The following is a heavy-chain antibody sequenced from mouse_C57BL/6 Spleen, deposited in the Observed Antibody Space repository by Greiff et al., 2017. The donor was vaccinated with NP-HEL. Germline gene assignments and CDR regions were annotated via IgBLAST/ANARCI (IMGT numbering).Heavy chain of an antibody. Sequence: EVNLVESGGGLVKPGGSLKLSCAASGFTFSSYAMSWVRQTPEKRLEWVATISDGGSYTYYPDNVKGRFTISRDKAKNNLYLQMSHLKSEDTAMYYCARVLNYYGSSYFDYWGQGTTLTVSS. J-gene: IGHJ2*01. CDR2: ISDGGSYT. V-gene: IGHV5-4*03. D-gene: IGHD1-1*01. CDR3: ARVLNYYGSSYFDY. CDR1: GFTFSSYA.